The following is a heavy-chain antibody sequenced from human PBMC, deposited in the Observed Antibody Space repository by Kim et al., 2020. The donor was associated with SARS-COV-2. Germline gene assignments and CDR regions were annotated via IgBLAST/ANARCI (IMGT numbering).Heavy chain of an antibody. CDR1: VYSFTTYW. V-gene: IGHV5-10-1*01. D-gene: IGHD6-13*01. CDR3: ARRGSSWRNYYYYGMDV. CDR2: IDPSASYS. Sequence: GESLKISCKGSVYSFTTYWISWVRQMPGKGLEWMGRIDPSASYSNYSPSFQGHVTISADKSISTAYLQWSSLKASDTAMYYCARRGSSWRNYYYYGMDVWGQGTTVTVSS. J-gene: IGHJ6*02.